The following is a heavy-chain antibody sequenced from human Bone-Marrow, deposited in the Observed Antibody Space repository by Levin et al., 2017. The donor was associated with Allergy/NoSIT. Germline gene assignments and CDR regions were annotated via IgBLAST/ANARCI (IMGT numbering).Heavy chain of an antibody. CDR2: IIPIFGTA. Sequence: KISCKASGGTFSSYAISWVRQAPGQGLEWMGGIIPIFGTANYAQKFQGRVTITADESTSTAYMELSSLRSEDTAVYYCATYYYDSSGYYYEKKRYYDDYGMDVWGQGTTVTVSS. J-gene: IGHJ6*02. CDR1: GGTFSSYA. CDR3: ATYYYDSSGYYYEKKRYYDDYGMDV. D-gene: IGHD3-22*01. V-gene: IGHV1-69*01.